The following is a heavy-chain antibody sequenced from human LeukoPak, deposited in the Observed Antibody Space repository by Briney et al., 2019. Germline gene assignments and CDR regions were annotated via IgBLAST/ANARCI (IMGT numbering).Heavy chain of an antibody. J-gene: IGHJ6*03. D-gene: IGHD3-10*01. V-gene: IGHV3-23*01. CDR1: GFTFSSYA. Sequence: GGSLRLSCAASGFTFSSYAMSWVRQAPGKGLEWVSAISGSGGSTYYADSVKGRFTISRDNSKNTLYLQMNSLRAEDTAVYYCAKDRRYYYGSGSYYYYYYYMDVWGKGTTVTVSS. CDR3: AKDRRYYYGSGSYYYYYYYMDV. CDR2: ISGSGGST.